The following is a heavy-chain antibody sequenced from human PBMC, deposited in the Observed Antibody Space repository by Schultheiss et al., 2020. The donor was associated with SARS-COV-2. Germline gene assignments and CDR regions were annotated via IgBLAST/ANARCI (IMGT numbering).Heavy chain of an antibody. J-gene: IGHJ4*02. CDR3: ARGDYDDY. CDR1: GFTFSNAW. CDR2: ISSSGSTI. V-gene: IGHV3-11*01. Sequence: GESLKISCAASGFTFSNAWMSWVRQAPGKGLEWVSYISSSGSTIYYADSVKGRFTISRDNSKNTLYLQMNSLRAEDTALYYCARGDYDDYWGQGTLVTVSS. D-gene: IGHD3-22*01.